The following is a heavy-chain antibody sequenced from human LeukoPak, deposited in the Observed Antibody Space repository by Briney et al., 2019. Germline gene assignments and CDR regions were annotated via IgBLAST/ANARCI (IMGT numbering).Heavy chain of an antibody. CDR2: INPSGDTT. D-gene: IGHD2-15*01. CDR1: GYSFTNYY. Sequence: GASVKVSCKASGYSFTNYYIHWVRQAPGQGLECMGIINPSGDTTSYAQKFQGRVTMTRDMSTSTVYMELSSLRSEDTAVYYCARDQDYSLDYWGQGTLVTVSS. V-gene: IGHV1-46*01. CDR3: ARDQDYSLDY. J-gene: IGHJ4*02.